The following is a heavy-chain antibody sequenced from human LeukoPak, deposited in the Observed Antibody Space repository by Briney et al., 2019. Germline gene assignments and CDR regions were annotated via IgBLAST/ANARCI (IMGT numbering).Heavy chain of an antibody. Sequence: GGSLRLSCAASGFTFSSYGMHWVRQAPGKGLEWVAVISHDGSNKYYADSVKGRFTISRDKSKNTLYLQMNSLRVEDTAVYYCARLPTFYYDSSHYHYDYWGQGTLVTVSS. V-gene: IGHV3-30*03. CDR1: GFTFSSYG. CDR3: ARLPTFYYDSSHYHYDY. CDR2: ISHDGSNK. D-gene: IGHD3-22*01. J-gene: IGHJ4*02.